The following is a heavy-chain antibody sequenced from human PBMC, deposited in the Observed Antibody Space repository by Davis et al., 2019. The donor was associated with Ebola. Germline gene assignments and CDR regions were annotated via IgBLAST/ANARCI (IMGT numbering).Heavy chain of an antibody. V-gene: IGHV1-18*01. CDR1: GYTFTSYG. CDR3: ARDAVDIVLMVYAKASYYYGMDV. CDR2: ISAYNGNT. J-gene: IGHJ6*02. D-gene: IGHD2-8*01. Sequence: AASVKVSCKASGYTFTSYGISWVRQAPGQGLEWMGWISAYNGNTNYAQKFQGRVTITADKSTSTAYMELSSLRSEDTAVYYCARDAVDIVLMVYAKASYYYGMDVWGQGTTVTVSS.